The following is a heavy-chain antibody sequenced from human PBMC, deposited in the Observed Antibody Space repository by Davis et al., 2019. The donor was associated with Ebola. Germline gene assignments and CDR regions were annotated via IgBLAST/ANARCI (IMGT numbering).Heavy chain of an antibody. CDR2: VNGDGSST. D-gene: IGHD1-26*01. CDR1: GFTFSSYW. Sequence: GESLKISCAASGFTFSSYWMHWVRQAPGKGLVWVSRVNGDGSSTSYADSVKGRLTISRDNAKNTLYLQMNSLRAEDTAVYYCARDVVGATLRYYYYYYMDVWGKGTTVTVSS. J-gene: IGHJ6*03. CDR3: ARDVVGATLRYYYYYYMDV. V-gene: IGHV3-74*01.